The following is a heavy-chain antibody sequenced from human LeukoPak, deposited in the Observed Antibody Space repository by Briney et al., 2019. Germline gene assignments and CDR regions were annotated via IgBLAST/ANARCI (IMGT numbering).Heavy chain of an antibody. CDR3: ARGIQDYFYGMDV. CDR1: GFTFSDYY. J-gene: IGHJ6*02. V-gene: IGHV3-11*05. Sequence: GGSLRLSCAASGFTFSDYYMSWIRQAPGKGLEWVSYISRTSSYTKHADSVKGRFTISRDNAKNSLYLQMNSLRAEDTAVYYCARGIQDYFYGMDVWGQGTTVTVSS. CDR2: ISRTSSYT.